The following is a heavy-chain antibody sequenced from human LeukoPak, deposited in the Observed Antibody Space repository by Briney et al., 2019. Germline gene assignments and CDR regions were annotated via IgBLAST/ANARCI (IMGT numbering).Heavy chain of an antibody. V-gene: IGHV1-2*02. CDR2: INPNSGGT. J-gene: IGHJ4*02. CDR1: GYTFTGYY. D-gene: IGHD3-22*01. CDR3: ARGAYYYDSSGSNFGGY. Sequence: ASVKVSCKPSGYTFTGYYMRWVRHAPGQGLEWMGWINPNSGGTNYAQKFQGRVSMTRDTSISKAYMELSRLISDDTAVYYCARGAYYYDSSGSNFGGYWGQGTLVTVSS.